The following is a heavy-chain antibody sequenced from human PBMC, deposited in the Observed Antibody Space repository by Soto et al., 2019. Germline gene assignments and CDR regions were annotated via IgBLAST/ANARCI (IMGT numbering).Heavy chain of an antibody. CDR2: INHSGST. CDR1: GGSFSGYY. CDR3: ARVGRWLQLGY. V-gene: IGHV4-34*01. J-gene: IGHJ4*02. D-gene: IGHD5-12*01. Sequence: QVQLQQWGAGLLKPSETLSLTCAVYGGSFSGYYWSWIRQPPGKGLEWIGEINHSGSTNYNPSLKSXXTXSXXTSKNQFSLKLSSVTAADTAVYYCARVGRWLQLGYWGQGTLVTVSS.